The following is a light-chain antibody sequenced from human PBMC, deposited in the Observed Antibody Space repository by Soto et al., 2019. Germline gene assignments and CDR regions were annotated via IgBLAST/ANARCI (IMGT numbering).Light chain of an antibody. CDR3: GSDAGSDNYV. Sequence: QSVLTQPPSASGSPGQSVTISCTGSSNDVGAYNYVSWYQQHPGKAPKLIIYEVTKRPSGVPDRFSGSKSGNTASLTVSGLRAEDEADFCGSDAGSDNYVFGTGTKLTVL. V-gene: IGLV2-8*01. CDR2: EVT. J-gene: IGLJ1*01. CDR1: SNDVGAYNY.